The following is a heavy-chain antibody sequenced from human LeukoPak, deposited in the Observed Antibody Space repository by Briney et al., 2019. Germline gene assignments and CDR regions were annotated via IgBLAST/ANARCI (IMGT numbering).Heavy chain of an antibody. V-gene: IGHV3-23*01. CDR1: GFTFSSYA. CDR2: ISGSGVSGGNT. Sequence: GGSLRLSCAASGFTFSSYAMSWVRQAPGKGLEWVSNISGSGVSGGNTYYADSVKGRFTISRDNSKNTLYLQMNSLRTEDTAVYYCAKSGNNRFDYWGQGTLVTVSS. CDR3: AKSGNNRFDY. D-gene: IGHD4-23*01. J-gene: IGHJ4*02.